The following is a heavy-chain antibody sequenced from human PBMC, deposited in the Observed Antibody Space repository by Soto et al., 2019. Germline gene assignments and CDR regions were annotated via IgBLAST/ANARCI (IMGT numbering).Heavy chain of an antibody. CDR2: VSSTSGTM. CDR1: GFTFDDYA. V-gene: IGHV3-9*01. Sequence: EVQLVESGGGLVQPGRSLRLSCAASGFTFDDYAMHWVRQAPGKGLEWVSGVSSTSGTMGYADSVRGRFTISRDNAKNSLYLQMNSLRAEDTAVYYCAKDFQTYYYYMDVWGKGTTVTVSS. J-gene: IGHJ6*03. CDR3: AKDFQTYYYYMDV.